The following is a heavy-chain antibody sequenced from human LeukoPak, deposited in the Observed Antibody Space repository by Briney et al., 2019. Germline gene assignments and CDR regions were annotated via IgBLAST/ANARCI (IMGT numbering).Heavy chain of an antibody. CDR3: ARQSYDILTGYPYYFDY. CDR2: IYYSGST. J-gene: IGHJ4*02. CDR1: GGSIRNRSYY. D-gene: IGHD3-9*01. V-gene: IGHV4-39*01. Sequence: SETLSLTCTVSGGSIRNRSYYWGWIRQPPGKGLEWIGSIYYSGSTYYNPSLKSRVTISVVTSKNQFSLKLSSVTAADTAVYYCARQSYDILTGYPYYFDYWGQGTLVSVSS.